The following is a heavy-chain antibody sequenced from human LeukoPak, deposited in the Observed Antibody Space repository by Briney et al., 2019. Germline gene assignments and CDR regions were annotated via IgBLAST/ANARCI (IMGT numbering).Heavy chain of an antibody. Sequence: SGGSLRLSCAASGFTFSDYYMSWIRQAPGKGLEWVSYISSSGSTIYYADSVKGRFTISRDNAKNSLYLQMNSLRAEDTAVYYCCRVATIYFPYYYYYMDVWGKGTTVTISS. CDR3: CRVATIYFPYYYYYMDV. CDR1: GFTFSDYY. CDR2: ISSSGSTI. J-gene: IGHJ6*03. D-gene: IGHD5-12*01. V-gene: IGHV3-11*01.